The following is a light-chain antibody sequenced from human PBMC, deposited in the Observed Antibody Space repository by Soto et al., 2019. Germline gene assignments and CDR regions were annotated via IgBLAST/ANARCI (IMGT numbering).Light chain of an antibody. Sequence: DIQMTQSPSTLSASVGDRVTITCRASQSISSWLAWYQQKPGKAPKLLIYKASSLESGVPSRFSGSGSGTEFTPTISSLQPDDFPTSECEQYNSYPYIVGQGTKLVI. CDR3: EQYNSYPYI. CDR1: QSISSW. J-gene: IGKJ2*01. CDR2: KAS. V-gene: IGKV1-5*03.